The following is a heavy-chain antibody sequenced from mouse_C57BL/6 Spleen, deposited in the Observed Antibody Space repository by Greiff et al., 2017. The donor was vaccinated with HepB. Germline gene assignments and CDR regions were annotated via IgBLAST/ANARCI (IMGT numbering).Heavy chain of an antibody. V-gene: IGHV1-64*01. D-gene: IGHD1-1*01. CDR2: IHPNSGST. CDR3: AREDYYGSPDY. CDR1: GYTFTSYW. J-gene: IGHJ2*01. Sequence: VKLQQPGAELVKPGASVKLSCKASGYTFTSYWMHWVKQRPGQGLEWIGMIHPNSGSTNYNEKFKSKATLTVDKSSSTAYMQLSSLTSEDSAVYYCAREDYYGSPDYWGQGTTLTVSS.